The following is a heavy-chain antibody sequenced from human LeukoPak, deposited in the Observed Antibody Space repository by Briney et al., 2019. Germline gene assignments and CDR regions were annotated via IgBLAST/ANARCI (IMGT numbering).Heavy chain of an antibody. CDR1: GGSISSYY. CDR3: ARDCYTTGCD. CDR2: IYYSGST. Sequence: PSETLSLTCTVSGGSISSYYWSWIRQPPGKGLERIGYIYYSGSTNYNPSLKSRVTISVDTSKNQFSLKLSSVTAADTAVYYCARDCYTTGCDWGQGTLVTVSS. V-gene: IGHV4-59*12. J-gene: IGHJ4*02. D-gene: IGHD3-16*02.